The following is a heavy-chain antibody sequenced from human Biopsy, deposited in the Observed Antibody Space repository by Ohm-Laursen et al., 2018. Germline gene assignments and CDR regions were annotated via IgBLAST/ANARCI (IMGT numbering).Heavy chain of an antibody. D-gene: IGHD5-12*01. CDR2: IFYSANT. Sequence: TLSLTCTASGVSINGGRYYWNWIRHHPGKGLEWIGNIFYSANTYYNPSLKSRVTISVDTSKNQFSLKLSSVTAVDTAVYYCARLGSGDYFPTFFDFWGQGALVTVSS. CDR1: GVSINGGRYY. J-gene: IGHJ4*02. V-gene: IGHV4-31*03. CDR3: ARLGSGDYFPTFFDF.